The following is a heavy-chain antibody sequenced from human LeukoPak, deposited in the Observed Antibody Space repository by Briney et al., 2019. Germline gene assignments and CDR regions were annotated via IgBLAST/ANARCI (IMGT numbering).Heavy chain of an antibody. CDR3: ARAGHCSGGTCNNWFDP. Sequence: GASVKVSCKASGYTFSTYAMNWVRQAPGQGLEWMGWVNTDTGNPTYAQGFTGRFVFSLDTSVSTAYLQISSLKAEDTAVYYCARAGHCSGGTCNNWFDPWGQGTLVTVSS. D-gene: IGHD2-15*01. CDR2: VNTDTGNP. CDR1: GYTFSTYA. V-gene: IGHV7-4-1*02. J-gene: IGHJ5*02.